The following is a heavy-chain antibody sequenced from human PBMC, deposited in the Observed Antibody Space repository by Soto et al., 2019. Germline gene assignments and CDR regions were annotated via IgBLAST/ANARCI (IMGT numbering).Heavy chain of an antibody. V-gene: IGHV3-7*05. J-gene: IGHJ6*02. CDR3: ARDGSAPCRGSAFGYYYHFGMDV. Sequence: EVQLGESGGGLVQPGGSLRLSCAASGFTFITYWMNWVRQAPGKGLQSVANIKGDGSEEWYVDYVKGRLTISRDNAKNSMYMDMKSMRGEDTDVYYCARDGSAPCRGSAFGYYYHFGMDVWGQGTTVTVPS. CDR2: IKGDGSEE. CDR1: GFTFITYW. D-gene: IGHD1-26*01.